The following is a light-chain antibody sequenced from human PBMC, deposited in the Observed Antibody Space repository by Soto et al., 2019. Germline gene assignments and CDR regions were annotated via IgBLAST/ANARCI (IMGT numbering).Light chain of an antibody. J-gene: IGKJ1*01. CDR1: QSVSSN. Sequence: DRVMTQSPATLSVSPGERATLSCRASQSVSSNLAWYQQKPGQAPSLLIYGASTRATGIPARFSGSGSGTEFTLTISSLQSEDFAVYYCQQYNNWPGTFGQGTKV. V-gene: IGKV3D-15*01. CDR2: GAS. CDR3: QQYNNWPGT.